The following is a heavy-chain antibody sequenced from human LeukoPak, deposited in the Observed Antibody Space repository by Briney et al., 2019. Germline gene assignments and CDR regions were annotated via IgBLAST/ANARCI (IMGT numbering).Heavy chain of an antibody. CDR1: GFTFSSYG. Sequence: GGSLRLSCAASGFTFSSYGMHWVRQAPGKGLDWVAVIWNDGNNQYYADSVKGRFTISRDNSKNTLYLQMNSLRAEDTAVYYCAKDAERGYNPTMAADWGQGTLVTVSS. V-gene: IGHV3-33*06. D-gene: IGHD5-18*01. J-gene: IGHJ4*02. CDR2: IWNDGNNQ. CDR3: AKDAERGYNPTMAAD.